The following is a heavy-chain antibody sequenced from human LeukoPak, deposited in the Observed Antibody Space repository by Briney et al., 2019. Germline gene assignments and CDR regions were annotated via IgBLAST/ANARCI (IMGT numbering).Heavy chain of an antibody. CDR2: IIPILGIA. CDR3: AREREIAVAGTSYYYGMDV. CDR1: GGTFSSYA. J-gene: IGHJ6*02. V-gene: IGHV1-69*04. D-gene: IGHD6-19*01. Sequence: SVKVSCKASGGTFSSYAISWVRQAPGQGLEWMGRIIPILGIANYAQKFQGRVTITADKSTSTAYMELSSLRSEDTAVYYCAREREIAVAGTSYYYGMDVWGQGTTVTVSS.